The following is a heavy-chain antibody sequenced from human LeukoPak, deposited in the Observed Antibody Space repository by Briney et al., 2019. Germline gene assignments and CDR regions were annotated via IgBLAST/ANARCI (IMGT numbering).Heavy chain of an antibody. CDR2: FNPEDGEK. Sequence: ASVKVSCKVSGYTLTELSIHWVRQAPGKGLEWMGGFNPEDGEKIYVQKFQGRVTMTEDTSIDTAYMELSSLRSEHTAMYYCATDPVGYCSSDSCYSVDYWGQGTLVTVSS. CDR1: GYTLTELS. J-gene: IGHJ4*02. CDR3: ATDPVGYCSSDSCYSVDY. V-gene: IGHV1-24*01. D-gene: IGHD2-15*01.